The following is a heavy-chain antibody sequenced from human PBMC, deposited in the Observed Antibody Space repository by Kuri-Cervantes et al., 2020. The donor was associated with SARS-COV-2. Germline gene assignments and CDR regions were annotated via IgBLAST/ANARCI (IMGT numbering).Heavy chain of an antibody. J-gene: IGHJ4*02. V-gene: IGHV3-30*18. Sequence: GGSLRLSCAASGFNFRTYGLHWVCQAPGEGLEWVALISFDGSNKYYADSVKGRFTVSRDNSKNTLYLQMNSLRTEDTAVYYCAKDRQNYGFWSGLDYWGQGTLVTVSS. CDR2: ISFDGSNK. D-gene: IGHD3-3*01. CDR1: GFNFRTYG. CDR3: AKDRQNYGFWSGLDY.